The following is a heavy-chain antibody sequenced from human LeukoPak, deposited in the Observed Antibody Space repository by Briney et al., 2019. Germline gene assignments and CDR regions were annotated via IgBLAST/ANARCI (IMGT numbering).Heavy chain of an antibody. V-gene: IGHV4-30-2*01. D-gene: IGHD6-19*01. J-gene: IGHJ5*02. CDR3: ARVKAVAGWFDP. CDR1: GGSISRGGYL. CDR2: IYHSGST. Sequence: SETVSLTCAVSGGSISRGGYLGRWIRQPRGGGLEWIGYIYHSGSTYYNPSLRSRVTISVDRSKNQFSLKLSSVTAADTAVYYCARVKAVAGWFDPWGQGTLVTVSS.